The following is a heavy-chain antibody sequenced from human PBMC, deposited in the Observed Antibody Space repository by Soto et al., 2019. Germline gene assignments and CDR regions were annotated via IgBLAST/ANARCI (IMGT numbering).Heavy chain of an antibody. J-gene: IGHJ1*01. CDR3: AREENCSGGTCYSEYFHR. V-gene: IGHV1-46*01. D-gene: IGHD2-15*01. CDR1: GYLFTAYS. CDR2: VNPSGGST. Sequence: ASVKVSCKASGYLFTAYSMHWVRLAPGQGLEWMGVVNPSGGSTKYAQNFQGRITMTRDTSTTTIYMELSSLRSDDTATYNCAREENCSGGTCYSEYFHRWGQGTLVTVSS.